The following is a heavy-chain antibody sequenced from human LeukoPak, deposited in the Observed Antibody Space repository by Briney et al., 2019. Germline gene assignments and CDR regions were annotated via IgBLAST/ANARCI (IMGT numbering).Heavy chain of an antibody. CDR1: GGSISSSSYY. J-gene: IGHJ6*03. CDR2: IYYSGST. V-gene: IGHV4-39*01. CDR3: ARTYYYYYYMDV. Sequence: PSETLSLTCTVSGGSISSSSYYWGWIRQPPGKGLEWIGSIYYSGSTYYNPSLKSRVTISVDTSKNRFSLKLSSVTAADTAVYYCARTYYYYYYMDVWGKGTTVTISS.